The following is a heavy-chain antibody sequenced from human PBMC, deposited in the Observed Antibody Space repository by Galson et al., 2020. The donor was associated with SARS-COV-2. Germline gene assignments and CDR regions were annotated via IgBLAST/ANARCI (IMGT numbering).Heavy chain of an antibody. D-gene: IGHD3-10*01. J-gene: IGHJ6*02. CDR2: IYTSGST. V-gene: IGHV4-4*07. Sequence: PSETLSLTCPVPGGSISSYYWSWIRQSAGKGLEWSGRIYTSGSTNYNPSLKSPVTMSVDTSKNQFSLKLSSVTAADTAVYYCAREETQLLWFGESYYYYGMDVWGQGTTVTVSS. CDR3: AREETQLLWFGESYYYYGMDV. CDR1: GGSISSYY.